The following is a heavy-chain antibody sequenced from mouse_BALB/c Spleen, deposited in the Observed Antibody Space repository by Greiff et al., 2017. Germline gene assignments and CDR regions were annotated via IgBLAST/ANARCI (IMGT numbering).Heavy chain of an antibody. CDR2: ISDGGSYT. Sequence: EVQGVESGGGLVKPGGSLKLSCAASGFTFSDYYMYWVRQTPEKRLEWVATISDGGSYTYYPDSVKGRFTISRDNAKNNLYLQMSSLKSEDTAMYYCARAGLHYAMDYWGQGTSVTVSS. CDR3: ARAGLHYAMDY. V-gene: IGHV5-4*02. CDR1: GFTFSDYY. D-gene: IGHD2-10*01. J-gene: IGHJ4*01.